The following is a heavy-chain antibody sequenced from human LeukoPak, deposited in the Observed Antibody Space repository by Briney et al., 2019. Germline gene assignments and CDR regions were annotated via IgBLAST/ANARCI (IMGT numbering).Heavy chain of an antibody. Sequence: GASVKVSCKASGGTFSSYAISWVRQAPGQGLEWMGGIIPIFGTANYAQKFQGRVTITTDESTSTAYMELSSLRSEDTAVYYCARDYYSGGSCWFDYWGQGTLVTVSS. J-gene: IGHJ4*02. CDR3: ARDYYSGGSCWFDY. V-gene: IGHV1-69*05. CDR1: GGTFSSYA. CDR2: IIPIFGTA. D-gene: IGHD2-15*01.